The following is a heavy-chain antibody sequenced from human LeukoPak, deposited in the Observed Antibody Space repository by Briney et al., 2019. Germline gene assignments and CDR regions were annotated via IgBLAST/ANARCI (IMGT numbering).Heavy chain of an antibody. CDR1: GFTFSSYG. CDR2: ISYDGSNK. V-gene: IGHV3-30*03. D-gene: IGHD1-26*01. J-gene: IGHJ4*02. Sequence: PGRSLRLSCAASGFTFSSYGMHWVRQAPGKGLEWVAVISYDGSNKYYADSVKGRFTISRDNSKNTLYLQMNSLRAEDTAVYYCAGGEGELLPWDYWGQGTLVTVSS. CDR3: AGGEGELLPWDY.